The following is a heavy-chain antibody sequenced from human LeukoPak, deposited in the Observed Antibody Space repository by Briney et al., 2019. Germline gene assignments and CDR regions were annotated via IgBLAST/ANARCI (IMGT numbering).Heavy chain of an antibody. D-gene: IGHD4-23*01. Sequence: PSETLSLTCAVSGGSISSGGYSWSWIRQPPGKGLEWIGYIYHSGSTYYNPSLKSRVTISVDRSKNQFSLKLSSVTAADTAVYYCARSMTTVVSDAFDIWGQGTMVTVSS. CDR1: GGSISSGGYS. V-gene: IGHV4-30-2*01. CDR3: ARSMTTVVSDAFDI. CDR2: IYHSGST. J-gene: IGHJ3*02.